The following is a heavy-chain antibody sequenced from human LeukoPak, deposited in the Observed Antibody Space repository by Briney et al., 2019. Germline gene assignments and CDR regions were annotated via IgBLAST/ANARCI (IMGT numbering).Heavy chain of an antibody. CDR2: IKQDGSEK. J-gene: IGHJ4*02. V-gene: IGHV3-7*03. CDR1: GFTFSSYW. D-gene: IGHD3/OR15-3a*01. CDR3: ARDQGLTYFDY. Sequence: GGSLRLSCAASGFTFSSYWMSCVRQAPGKGLEWVANIKQDGSEKYYVDSVKGRFTISRDNSKNTLYLQMNSLRAEDTAVYYCARDQGLTYFDYWGQGTLVTVSS.